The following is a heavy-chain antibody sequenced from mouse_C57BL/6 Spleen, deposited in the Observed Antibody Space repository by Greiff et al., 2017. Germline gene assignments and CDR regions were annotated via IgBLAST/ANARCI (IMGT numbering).Heavy chain of an antibody. V-gene: IGHV1-15*01. CDR1: GYTFTDYE. J-gene: IGHJ1*03. CDR2: IDPETGGT. Sequence: LVESGAELVRPGASVTLSCKASGYTFTDYEMHWVKQTPVHGLEWIGAIDPETGGTAYNQKFKGKAILTADKSSSTAYMERRSLTSEDSAVYYCSICDGYRGYFGVWGTGTTVTVSS. D-gene: IGHD2-3*01. CDR3: SICDGYRGYFGV.